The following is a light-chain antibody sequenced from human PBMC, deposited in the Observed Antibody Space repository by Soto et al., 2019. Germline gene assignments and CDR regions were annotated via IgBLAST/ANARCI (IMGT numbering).Light chain of an antibody. J-gene: IGKJ1*01. CDR2: TTS. V-gene: IGKV1-39*01. CDR3: QQTYTLPRT. Sequence: DIQMTQSPSSLSASVGDRVTIACRASQTVSKFVNWYQQKPGEVPALLIFTTSTLYSGVPSKFSGSGSGTDFTLTINGLQPEDFANYYCQQTYTLPRTFAQGTKVE. CDR1: QTVSKF.